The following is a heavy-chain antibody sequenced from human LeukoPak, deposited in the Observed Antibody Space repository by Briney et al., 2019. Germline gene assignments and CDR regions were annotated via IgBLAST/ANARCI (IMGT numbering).Heavy chain of an antibody. CDR2: INPNSGGT. V-gene: IGHV1-2*06. CDR1: GYTFTGYY. D-gene: IGHD3-10*01. Sequence: ASVKVSCKASGYTFTGYYMHWVRQAPGQGLEWMGRINPNSGGTNYAQKFQGRVTITRDTSISTAYMELSRLRFDDTAVYYCARTRNTMVRGVIIGYFDYWGQGTLVTVFS. CDR3: ARTRNTMVRGVIIGYFDY. J-gene: IGHJ4*02.